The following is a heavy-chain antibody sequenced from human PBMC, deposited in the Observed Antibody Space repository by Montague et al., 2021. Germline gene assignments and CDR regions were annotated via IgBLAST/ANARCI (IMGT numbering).Heavy chain of an antibody. Sequence: ETLSLTCSVSGGSISSGDYYWTWVRQSPGKGLEWVSQITSDGSDTNYADSVKGRFTISRDNAKSTLYLQMNSLRDEDTAVYYCVRDRPTAWFDSWGQGTLVTVSS. D-gene: IGHD5-18*01. V-gene: IGHV3-74*01. J-gene: IGHJ5*01. CDR1: GGSISSGDYY. CDR3: VRDRPTAWFDS. CDR2: ITSDGSDT.